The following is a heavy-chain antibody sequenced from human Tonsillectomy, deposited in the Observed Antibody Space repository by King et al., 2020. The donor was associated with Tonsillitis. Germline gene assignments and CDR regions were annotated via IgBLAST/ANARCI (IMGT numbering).Heavy chain of an antibody. J-gene: IGHJ4*02. Sequence: VQLVESGGGVVQPGRSLRLSCAASGFTFSSYGMHWVRQAPGKGLEWVAGISYDGSNKYYADSVKGRFTISRDNSKNTLYLQMNRLRSEDTAVYYWAGSFRHRDFYWLRFDYWGQGRLVTVSS. V-gene: IGHV3-33*05. CDR3: AGSFRHRDFYWLRFDY. D-gene: IGHD3-9*01. CDR1: GFTFSSYG. CDR2: ISYDGSNK.